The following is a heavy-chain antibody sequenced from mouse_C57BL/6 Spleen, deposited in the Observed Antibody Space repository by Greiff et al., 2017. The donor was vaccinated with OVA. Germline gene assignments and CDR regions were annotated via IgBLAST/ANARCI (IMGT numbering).Heavy chain of an antibody. CDR2: IDPSDSYT. CDR3: ARGTGRRFDY. Sequence: QVQLQQPGAELVMPGASVKLSCKASGYTFTSYWMHWVKQRPGQGLEWIGEIDPSDSYTNYNQKFKGKSTLTVDKSSSTAYMQLSSLTSEDSAVYYCARGTGRRFDYWGQGTTLTVSS. V-gene: IGHV1-69*01. J-gene: IGHJ2*01. CDR1: GYTFTSYW. D-gene: IGHD4-1*01.